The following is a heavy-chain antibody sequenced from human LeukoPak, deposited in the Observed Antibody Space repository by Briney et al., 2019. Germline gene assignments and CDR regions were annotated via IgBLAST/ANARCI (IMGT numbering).Heavy chain of an antibody. D-gene: IGHD6-13*01. CDR1: GYTFTSYG. V-gene: IGHV1-18*01. CDR2: ISAYNGNT. Sequence: ASVKVSCKASGYTFTSYGISWVRQAPGQGLEWMGWISAYNGNTNYAQKLQGRVTVTTDTSTSTAYMELRSLRSDDTAVYYCARGRIAAAGTAGRAFDYWGQGTLVTVSS. CDR3: ARGRIAAAGTAGRAFDY. J-gene: IGHJ4*02.